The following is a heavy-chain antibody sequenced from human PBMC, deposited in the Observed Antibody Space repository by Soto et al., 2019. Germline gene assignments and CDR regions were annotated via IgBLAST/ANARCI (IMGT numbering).Heavy chain of an antibody. CDR1: GFTFSDHY. J-gene: IGHJ1*01. V-gene: IGHV3-72*01. CDR2: TRDKANSYTT. CDR3: ASSLTTGAD. Sequence: GESLRLSCSASGFTFSDHYMDWVRQGPGKGLDRVGRTRDKANSYTTEYAASVKGRFTISRDDSKNSLYLQMNSLKTEDTASYYCASSLTTGADRGQGALITV. D-gene: IGHD4-17*01.